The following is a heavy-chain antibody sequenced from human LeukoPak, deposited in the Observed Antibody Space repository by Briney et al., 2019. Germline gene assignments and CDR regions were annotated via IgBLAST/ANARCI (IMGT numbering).Heavy chain of an antibody. J-gene: IGHJ6*02. CDR2: INPGDGNT. V-gene: IGHV1-3*01. CDR3: AREGIVDYEWLWDYYYGMDV. D-gene: IGHD3-3*01. CDR1: GYTFTSYP. Sequence: ASVKVSCKASGYTFTSYPMHWVRQAPGQRLEWMGWINPGDGNTKYSQKFQGRVTITRDTSASTAYMELSSLRSEDTAVYYCAREGIVDYEWLWDYYYGMDVWGQGTTVTVSS.